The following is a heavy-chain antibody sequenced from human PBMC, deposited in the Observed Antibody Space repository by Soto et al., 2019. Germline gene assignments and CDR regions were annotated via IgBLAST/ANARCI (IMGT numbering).Heavy chain of an antibody. CDR3: ARDFGEVGATAVYDI. V-gene: IGHV3-74*01. J-gene: IGHJ3*02. CDR1: GFSFSLYW. Sequence: EVQLVESGGGLVQPGGSLRLSCAASGFSFSLYWMHWVRQAPGKGLVWVSRINGDGSDTSYGDSVKGRFNTSRDNAENTLYLHMNSLGAEDTAVYYCARDFGEVGATAVYDIWGQGTMVTVS. D-gene: IGHD1-26*01. CDR2: INGDGSDT.